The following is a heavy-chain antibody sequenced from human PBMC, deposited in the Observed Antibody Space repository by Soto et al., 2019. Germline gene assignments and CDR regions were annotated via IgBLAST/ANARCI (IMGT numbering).Heavy chain of an antibody. D-gene: IGHD4-17*01. Sequence: GGSLRLSCAASGFTFSNAWMNWVRQAPGKGLEWVGRIKSKTDGGTTDYAAPVKGRFTISRDDSKNTLYLQMNSLKTEDTAVYYCTTPVGLTPLSADYYYYYGMDVWGQGTTVTVSS. CDR2: IKSKTDGGTT. CDR3: TTPVGLTPLSADYYYYYGMDV. J-gene: IGHJ6*02. CDR1: GFTFSNAW. V-gene: IGHV3-15*07.